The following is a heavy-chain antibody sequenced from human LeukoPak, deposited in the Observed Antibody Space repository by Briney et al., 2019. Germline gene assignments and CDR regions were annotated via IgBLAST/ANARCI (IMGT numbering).Heavy chain of an antibody. J-gene: IGHJ3*02. V-gene: IGHV3-30-3*01. CDR2: ISYDGSNE. CDR3: ARVRGAFDI. D-gene: IGHD3-3*01. Sequence: GGSLRLSCAASGFTSSSYAMHWVRQAPGKGLEWVAVISYDGSNEYYADSVKGRFTISRDNSKNTLYLQMNSLRAEDTAVYYCARVRGAFDIWGQGTMVTVSS. CDR1: GFTSSSYA.